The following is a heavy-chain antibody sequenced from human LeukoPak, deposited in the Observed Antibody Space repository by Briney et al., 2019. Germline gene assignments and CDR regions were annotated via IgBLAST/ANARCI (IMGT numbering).Heavy chain of an antibody. D-gene: IGHD3-16*01. V-gene: IGHV3-7*01. CDR3: AREVEGRRLGSWVDP. Sequence: PGGSLRLSCAASGFTFSSLWMTWVRQAPGKGPEWVANIKQDGSEKFYVDSVKGRFTISRDNAKNSLYLQMNSLRAEDTAVYYCAREVEGRRLGSWVDPWGQGTLVTVSS. CDR2: IKQDGSEK. CDR1: GFTFSSLW. J-gene: IGHJ5*02.